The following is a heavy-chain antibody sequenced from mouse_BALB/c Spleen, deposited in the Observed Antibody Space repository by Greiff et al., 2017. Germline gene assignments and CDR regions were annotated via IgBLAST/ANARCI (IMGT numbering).Heavy chain of an antibody. CDR3: ARLGIYAMDY. Sequence: EVQRVESGAELVKPGASVKLSCTASGFNIKDTYMHWVKQRPEQGLEWIGRIDPANGNTKYDPKFQGKATITADTSSNTAYLQLSSLTSEDTAVYYCARLGIYAMDYWGQGTSVTVSS. CDR2: IDPANGNT. V-gene: IGHV14-3*02. J-gene: IGHJ4*01. CDR1: GFNIKDTY.